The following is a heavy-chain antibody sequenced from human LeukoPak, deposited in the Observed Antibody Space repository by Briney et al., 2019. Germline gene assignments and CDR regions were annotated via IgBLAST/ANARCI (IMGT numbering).Heavy chain of an antibody. CDR2: IYSGGST. V-gene: IGHV3-53*01. CDR3: ARDRVTRGYSYGIPLYGMDV. D-gene: IGHD5-18*01. Sequence: GRSLRLSCTASGFTFGDYAMSWVRQAPGKGLEWVSVIYSGGSTYYADSVKGRFTISRDNSKNTLYLQMNSLRAEDTAVYYCARDRVTRGYSYGIPLYGMDVWGQGTTVTVSS. J-gene: IGHJ6*02. CDR1: GFTFGDYA.